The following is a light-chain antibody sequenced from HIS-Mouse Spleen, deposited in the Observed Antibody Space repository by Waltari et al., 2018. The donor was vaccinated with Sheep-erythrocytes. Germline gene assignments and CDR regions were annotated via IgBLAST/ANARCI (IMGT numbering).Light chain of an antibody. V-gene: IGLV1-51*01. CDR1: SPNIGNNY. Sequence: QSVLTQPPSVSAAPGQTVTISCPGSSPNIGNNYVSWYQQLPGTAPKLLIYDNNKRPSGIPDRFSGSKSGTSATLGITGLQTGDEADYYCGTWDSSLSALFVFGTGTKVTVL. CDR2: DNN. CDR3: GTWDSSLSALFV. J-gene: IGLJ1*01.